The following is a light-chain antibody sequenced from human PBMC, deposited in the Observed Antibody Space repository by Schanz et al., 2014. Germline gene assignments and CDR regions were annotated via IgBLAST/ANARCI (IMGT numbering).Light chain of an antibody. CDR1: QSVRSRN. J-gene: IGKJ4*01. CDR3: QHYDVPPLT. Sequence: VLTQSPGTLSLSPGERATLSCRASQSVRSRNLAWYQQKPGQAPRLLIYAASSRATGIPDRFSGAGSGTDFTLTISRLEPEDNAVYHCQHYDVPPLTFGGGTKVEIK. CDR2: AAS. V-gene: IGKV3-20*01.